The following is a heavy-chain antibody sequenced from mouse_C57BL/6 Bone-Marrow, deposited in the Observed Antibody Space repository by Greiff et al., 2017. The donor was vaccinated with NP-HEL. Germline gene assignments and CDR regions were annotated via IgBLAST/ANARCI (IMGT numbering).Heavy chain of an antibody. J-gene: IGHJ1*03. V-gene: IGHV2-9-1*01. Sequence: VKVVESGPGLVAPSQSLSITCTVSGFSLTSYAISWVRQPPGKGLEWLGVIWTGGGTNYNSALKSRLSISKDNSKSQVFLKMNSLQTDDTARYYCARPYYSNSYWYFDVWGTGTTVTVSS. CDR1: GFSLTSYA. CDR3: ARPYYSNSYWYFDV. CDR2: IWTGGGT. D-gene: IGHD2-5*01.